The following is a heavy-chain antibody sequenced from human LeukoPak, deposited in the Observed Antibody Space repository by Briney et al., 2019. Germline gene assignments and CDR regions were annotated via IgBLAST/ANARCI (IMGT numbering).Heavy chain of an antibody. CDR3: ARQVGATTLIDH. CDR2: IYVIGTN. CDR1: GGSVSSRNHY. Sequence: SETLSLTCTLSGGSVSSRNHYWGWIRQPPGKGLEWIGSIYVIGTNYYNPSLQSRVTLSVDTSKNQVSLKLTSVTAADTALYYCARQVGATTLIDHWGQGTLVTVSS. J-gene: IGHJ4*02. D-gene: IGHD1-26*01. V-gene: IGHV4-39*01.